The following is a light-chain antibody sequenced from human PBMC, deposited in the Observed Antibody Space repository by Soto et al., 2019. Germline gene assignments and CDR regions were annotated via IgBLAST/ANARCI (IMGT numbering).Light chain of an antibody. CDR3: QQYGNSPRT. CDR2: RTS. CDR1: QSISSN. J-gene: IGKJ1*01. Sequence: EIVMTQSPATLSVSPGERATLSCRASQSISSNLAWYQQKPGQAPRLLMFRTSSRATGVPDRFSGSGSGTDFTLTISRLEPEDFAVYFCQQYGNSPRTFGQGTKVDIK. V-gene: IGKV3-20*01.